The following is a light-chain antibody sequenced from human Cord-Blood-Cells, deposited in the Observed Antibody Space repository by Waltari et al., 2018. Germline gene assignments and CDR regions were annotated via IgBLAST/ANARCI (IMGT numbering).Light chain of an antibody. CDR2: GAS. Sequence: YQRTLSLSPGERATLSCRASQSVSSSYLAWYQQKPGQAPRLLIYGASSRATGIPDFTLTISRLEPEDFAVYYCQQYGSSSYTFGQGTKLEIK. J-gene: IGKJ2*01. CDR1: QSVSSSY. CDR3: QQYGSSSYT. V-gene: IGKV3-20*01.